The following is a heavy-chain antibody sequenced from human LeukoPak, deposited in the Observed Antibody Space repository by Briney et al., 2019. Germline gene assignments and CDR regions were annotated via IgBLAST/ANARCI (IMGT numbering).Heavy chain of an antibody. D-gene: IGHD6-6*01. Sequence: SETLSLTCAVYGGSSSGHYWSWIRQPPGKGLEWIGEINHSGSTNYNPSLKSRVTISVDTSKNQFSLKLSSVTAADTAVYYCARGRVAARPGPFDYWGQGTLVTVSS. V-gene: IGHV4-34*01. J-gene: IGHJ4*02. CDR3: ARGRVAARPGPFDY. CDR2: INHSGST. CDR1: GGSSSGHY.